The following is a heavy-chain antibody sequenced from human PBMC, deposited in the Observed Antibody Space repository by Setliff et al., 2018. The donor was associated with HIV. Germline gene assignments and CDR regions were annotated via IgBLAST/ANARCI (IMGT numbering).Heavy chain of an antibody. D-gene: IGHD3-16*02. V-gene: IGHV4-34*01. CDR2: INHSGST. Sequence: SLTCAVYGGSFSGYYWSWIRQPPGKGLEWIGEINHSGSTNYNPSLKSRVTISVDTSKNQFSLKLSSVTAADTAVYYCARGYDYVWGSYRLPYYFDYWGQGTLVTVSS. CDR1: GGSFSGYY. CDR3: ARGYDYVWGSYRLPYYFDY. J-gene: IGHJ4*02.